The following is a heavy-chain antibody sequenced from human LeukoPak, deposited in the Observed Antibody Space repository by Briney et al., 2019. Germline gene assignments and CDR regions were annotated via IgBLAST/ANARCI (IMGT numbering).Heavy chain of an antibody. CDR1: RLTLSNYW. V-gene: IGHV3-7*03. D-gene: IGHD1-26*01. J-gene: IGHJ4*02. CDR2: IKKDGSEI. CDR3: VNLWDEGV. Sequence: GGSLRLSCPAYRLTLSNYWMDWVRQAPRKGLEWVATIKKDGSEIYYLDSVKGRFTISRDNAKNSLYLQMNILRAEDTAVYYCVNLWDEGVWGLGTLVTVSS.